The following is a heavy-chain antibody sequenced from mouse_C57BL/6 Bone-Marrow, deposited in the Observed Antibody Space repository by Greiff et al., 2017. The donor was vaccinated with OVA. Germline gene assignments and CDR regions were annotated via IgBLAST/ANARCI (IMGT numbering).Heavy chain of an antibody. J-gene: IGHJ1*03. Sequence: EVKLVESGGGLVQPGGSLKLSCAASGFTFSDYGMAWVRQAPRKGLEWVASISNLACSTYYADTVTGRFTISRENAKNTLYLEMSSLRSEDAAVYYYARRSVVATAWDFEGWGTGTTVTVSS. D-gene: IGHD1-1*01. CDR2: ISNLACST. CDR3: ARRSVVATAWDFEG. CDR1: GFTFSDYG. V-gene: IGHV5-15*01.